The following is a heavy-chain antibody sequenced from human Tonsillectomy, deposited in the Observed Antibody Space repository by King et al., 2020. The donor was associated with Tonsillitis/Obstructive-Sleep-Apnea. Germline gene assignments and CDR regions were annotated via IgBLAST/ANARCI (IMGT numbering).Heavy chain of an antibody. D-gene: IGHD2-21*02. CDR3: ARQPHCDYYMDV. J-gene: IGHJ6*03. CDR2: IYYSGST. V-gene: IGHV4-39*01. Sequence: QLQESGPGLVKPSETLSLTCTVSGGSISSSSYYWGWIRQPPGKGLEWIGSIYYSGSTYYNPSLKSRVTISVDTSKNQFSLKLSSVTAADTALYYSARQPHCDYYMDVWGKGTTVTVSS. CDR1: GGSISSSSYY.